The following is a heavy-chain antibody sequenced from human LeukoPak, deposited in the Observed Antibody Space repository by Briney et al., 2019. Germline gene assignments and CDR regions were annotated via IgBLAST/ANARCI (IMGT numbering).Heavy chain of an antibody. Sequence: SETLSLTCTVSGGSISSSSYYWGWIRQPPGKGLEWIGSIYYSGSTYYNPSLKSRVTISVDTSKNQFSLKLSSVTAADTAVYYCAGGYSYGSVDYWGQGTLVTVSS. V-gene: IGHV4-39*01. J-gene: IGHJ4*02. D-gene: IGHD5-18*01. CDR2: IYYSGST. CDR3: AGGYSYGSVDY. CDR1: GGSISSSSYY.